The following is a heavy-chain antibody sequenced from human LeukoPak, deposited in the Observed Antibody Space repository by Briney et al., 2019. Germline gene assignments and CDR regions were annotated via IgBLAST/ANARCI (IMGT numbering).Heavy chain of an antibody. J-gene: IGHJ3*02. D-gene: IGHD3-22*01. Sequence: GGSLRLSCAASGFTFSSYAMHWVRQARGKGLEYVSAISSNGGRRYYANSVNGRFTISRDNSTKPLSLQMNSMRAEDPDVYYCATPPMIEWYDAFDIWGQGTMVTVSS. V-gene: IGHV3-64*01. CDR2: ISSNGGRR. CDR1: GFTFSSYA. CDR3: ATPPMIEWYDAFDI.